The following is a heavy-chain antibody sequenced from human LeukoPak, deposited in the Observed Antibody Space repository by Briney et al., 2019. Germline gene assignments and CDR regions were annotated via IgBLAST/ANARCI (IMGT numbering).Heavy chain of an antibody. D-gene: IGHD1-1*01. Sequence: PGGSLRLSCAASGFTVSSNYMSWVRQAPGKGLEWVSVIYSGGTTYYADSVKGRFTISRDNPKNTLYLQMNSLRAEDTAVYYCARTTTFAPHFDYWGQGTLVTVSS. CDR3: ARTTTFAPHFDY. J-gene: IGHJ4*02. V-gene: IGHV3-66*01. CDR2: IYSGGTT. CDR1: GFTVSSNY.